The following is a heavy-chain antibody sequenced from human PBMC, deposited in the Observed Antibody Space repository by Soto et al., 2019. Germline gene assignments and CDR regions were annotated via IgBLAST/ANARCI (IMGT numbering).Heavy chain of an antibody. CDR3: ARVFGIRAVDY. CDR1: GGSISSGGYY. CDR2: IYYNGST. J-gene: IGHJ4*02. D-gene: IGHD2-2*01. V-gene: IGHV4-31*03. Sequence: SETLSLTCTVSGGSISSGGYYWSWIRQHPGKGLEWIGYIYYNGSTYYNPSLKSRVTISVDTSKNQFSLKLSSVTAADTAVYYCARVFGIRAVDYWGQGTLVTVSS.